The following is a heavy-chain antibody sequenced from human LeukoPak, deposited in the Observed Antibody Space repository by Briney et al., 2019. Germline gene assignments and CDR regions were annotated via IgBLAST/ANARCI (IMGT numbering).Heavy chain of an antibody. CDR3: ARDQVRGVRFPVTAEYYYGMDV. J-gene: IGHJ6*02. V-gene: IGHV1-69*13. D-gene: IGHD3-10*01. Sequence: ASVKVSCKASGGTFSSYAISWVRQAPGQGLEWMGGIIPVFGTANYAQKFQGRVTITADESTSTAYMELSSLRSEDTAIYYCARDQVRGVRFPVTAEYYYGMDVWGQGTTVTVSS. CDR2: IIPVFGTA. CDR1: GGTFSSYA.